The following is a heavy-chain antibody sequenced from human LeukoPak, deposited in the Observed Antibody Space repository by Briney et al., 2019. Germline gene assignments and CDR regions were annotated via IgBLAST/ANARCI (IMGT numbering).Heavy chain of an antibody. D-gene: IGHD3-9*01. CDR3: ARHPRPIVLRYFDWPPGPTLYFDY. CDR2: IYYSGST. CDR1: GGSISSSSYY. J-gene: IGHJ4*02. V-gene: IGHV4-39*01. Sequence: PSETLSLTCTVSGGSISSSSYYWGWIRQPPGKGLEWIGSIYYSGSTYYNPSLKSRVTISVDTSKNQFSLKLSSVTAADTAVYYCARHPRPIVLRYFDWPPGPTLYFDYWGQGTLVTVSS.